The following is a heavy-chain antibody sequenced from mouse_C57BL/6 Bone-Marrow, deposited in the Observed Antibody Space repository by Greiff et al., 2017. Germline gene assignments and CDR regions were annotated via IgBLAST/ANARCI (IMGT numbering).Heavy chain of an antibody. CDR2: IRSKSSNYAT. CDR1: GFTFNTYA. D-gene: IGHD1-1*01. CDR3: VRDPLYYYGSSSYWYFDV. Sequence: GGGLVQPKGSLKLSCAASGFTFNTYAMHWVRQAPGKGLEWVARIRSKSSNYATYYADSVKDRFTISRDDSQSMLYLQMNNLKTEDTAMYYCVRDPLYYYGSSSYWYFDVWGTGTTVTVSS. V-gene: IGHV10-3*01. J-gene: IGHJ1*03.